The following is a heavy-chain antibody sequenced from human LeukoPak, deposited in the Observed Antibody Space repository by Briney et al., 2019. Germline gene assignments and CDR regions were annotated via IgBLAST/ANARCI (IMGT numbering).Heavy chain of an antibody. V-gene: IGHV4-4*07. J-gene: IGHJ2*01. Sequence: SETLSLTCTVSGDSISSFYWSWIRQPAGKGLEWIGRIYTNGDTNYNSSLKSRVTMSIDTSMNQFSLNLRSLTAADTAVYYCAREGYSSGWYRVYFDLWGRGTLVTVSS. D-gene: IGHD6-19*01. CDR2: IYTNGDT. CDR3: AREGYSSGWYRVYFDL. CDR1: GDSISSFY.